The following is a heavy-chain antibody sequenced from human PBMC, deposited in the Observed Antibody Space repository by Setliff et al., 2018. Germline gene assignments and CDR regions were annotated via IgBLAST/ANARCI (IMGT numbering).Heavy chain of an antibody. V-gene: IGHV3-30*07. D-gene: IGHD6-6*01. J-gene: IGHJ5*02. CDR3: ARGLSIAARPDWFDP. CDR1: GFTFSSYA. Sequence: GGSLRLSCAASGFTFSSYAMHWVRQAPGKGLEWVAVISYDGSNKYYADSVKGRFTISRDNAKNTLYLQMNSLRAEDTAVYYCARGLSIAARPDWFDPWGQGTLVTVSS. CDR2: ISYDGSNK.